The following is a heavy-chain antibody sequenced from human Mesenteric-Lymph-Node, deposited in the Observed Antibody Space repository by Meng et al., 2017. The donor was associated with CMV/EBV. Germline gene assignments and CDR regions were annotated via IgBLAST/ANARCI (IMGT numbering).Heavy chain of an antibody. J-gene: IGHJ1*01. CDR3: ARDSTRGVVPAVAFQH. CDR1: GYPFTGYY. D-gene: IGHD2-2*01. Sequence: SGYPFTGYYMHWVRQAPGQTFEWIGWIDPNYGGTNYAQKFQGRVTMTSDTSINTFYMQLNSLTSDDTAVYYCARDSTRGVVPAVAFQHWGQGTLVTVSS. V-gene: IGHV1-2*02. CDR2: IDPNYGGT.